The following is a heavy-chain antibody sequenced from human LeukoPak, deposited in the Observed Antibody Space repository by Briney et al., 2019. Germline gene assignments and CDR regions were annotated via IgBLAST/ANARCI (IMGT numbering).Heavy chain of an antibody. CDR1: GFTFSSYD. Sequence: PGGSLRLSCAASGFTFSSYDMHWVRQATGKGLEWVSAIGTAGDTYYPGSVKGRFTISRENAKNSLYLQMNSLRAGDTAVYYCARDMGGNTSGWYFDPWGRGTLVTVSS. D-gene: IGHD4-23*01. J-gene: IGHJ2*01. CDR3: ARDMGGNTSGWYFDP. CDR2: IGTAGDT. V-gene: IGHV3-13*01.